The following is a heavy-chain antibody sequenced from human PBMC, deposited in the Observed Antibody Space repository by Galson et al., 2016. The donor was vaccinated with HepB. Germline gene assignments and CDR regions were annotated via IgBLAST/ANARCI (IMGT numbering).Heavy chain of an antibody. CDR3: VRDKASSRWLFYYQRGMDV. V-gene: IGHV3-74*01. Sequence: SLRLSCAASGFTFSTYWMHWVRQAPGKGLAWVSHTDADGTSTTYADSVKGRFTLSRDNAKNMLFLQMNSLRGEDTAVYYCVRDKASSRWLFYYQRGMDVWGQGTTVTVSS. CDR2: TDADGTST. J-gene: IGHJ6*02. D-gene: IGHD6-13*01. CDR1: GFTFSTYW.